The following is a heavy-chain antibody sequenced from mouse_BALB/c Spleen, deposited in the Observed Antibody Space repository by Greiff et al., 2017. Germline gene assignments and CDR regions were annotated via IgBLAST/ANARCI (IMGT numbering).Heavy chain of an antibody. J-gene: IGHJ3*01. Sequence: DVHLVESGPSLVKPSQTLSLTCSVTGDSITSGYWNWIRKFPGNKLEYMGYISYSGSTYYNPSLKSRISITRDTSKNQYYLQLNSVTTEDTATYYCARSYGSSPAWFAYWGQGTLVTVSA. V-gene: IGHV3-8*02. D-gene: IGHD1-1*01. CDR2: ISYSGST. CDR3: ARSYGSSPAWFAY. CDR1: GDSITSGY.